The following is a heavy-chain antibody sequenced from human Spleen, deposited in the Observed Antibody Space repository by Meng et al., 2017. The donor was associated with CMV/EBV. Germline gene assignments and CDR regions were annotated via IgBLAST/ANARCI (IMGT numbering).Heavy chain of an antibody. J-gene: IGHJ6*02. D-gene: IGHD3-9*01. Sequence: GESLKISCAASGFPFSSYWMTWVRQAPGKGLEWVANIKRDGSEKYYVDSVKGRFTISRDNAKNSLYLQMNSLRAEDTAVYYCVTGYWEDVWGQGTTVTVSS. CDR2: IKRDGSEK. V-gene: IGHV3-7*01. CDR1: GFPFSSYW. CDR3: VTGYWEDV.